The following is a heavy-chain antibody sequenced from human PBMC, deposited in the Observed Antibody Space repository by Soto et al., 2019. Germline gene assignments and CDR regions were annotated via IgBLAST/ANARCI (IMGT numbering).Heavy chain of an antibody. D-gene: IGHD5-12*01. CDR2: IHAGNGYT. V-gene: IGHV1-3*01. J-gene: IGHJ3*02. CDR3: ARVQYSGYDFKLAFEI. Sequence: QVQLVQSGAQVKKPGASVKVSCKASGYTFDNYALHWVRQAPGRRLEWMGWIHAGNGYTQYSQSFQGRVTITRDTSASTVHMDLSSLRSEDTAVTSCARVQYSGYDFKLAFEIWGQGKMVTVSS. CDR1: GYTFDNYA.